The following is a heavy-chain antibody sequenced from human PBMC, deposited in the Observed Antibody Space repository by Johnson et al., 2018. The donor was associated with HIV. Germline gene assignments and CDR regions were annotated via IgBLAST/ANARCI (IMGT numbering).Heavy chain of an antibody. D-gene: IGHD2-15*01. CDR1: GFTVSSNY. CDR3: ARSQVAATSEGAFDI. CDR2: IYSGGST. V-gene: IGHV3-66*01. J-gene: IGHJ3*02. Sequence: EVQLLESGGGLVQPGGSLRLSCAASGFTVSSNYMSWVRQAPGKGLEWVSVIYSGGSTYYADSVKGRFTISRDNSKNTLYLQMNSLRAEDTAVYYCARSQVAATSEGAFDIWGQGTMVTVSS.